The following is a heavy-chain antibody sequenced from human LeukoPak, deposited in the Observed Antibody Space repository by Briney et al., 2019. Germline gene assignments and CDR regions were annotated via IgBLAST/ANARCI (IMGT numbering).Heavy chain of an antibody. CDR2: IRYDGSNK. CDR3: AKDTYYYGSGSYYGDY. D-gene: IGHD3-10*01. CDR1: GFTFSSYG. Sequence: GGSLRLSCAASGFTFSSYGMHWVRQAPGKGLEWVAFIRYDGSNKYYADSVKGRFTISRDNSKNTLYLQMNSLRAEDTAVYYCAKDTYYYGSGSYYGDYWGQGTLVTVS. J-gene: IGHJ4*02. V-gene: IGHV3-30*02.